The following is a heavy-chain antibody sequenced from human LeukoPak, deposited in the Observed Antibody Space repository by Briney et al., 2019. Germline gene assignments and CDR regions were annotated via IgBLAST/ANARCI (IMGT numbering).Heavy chain of an antibody. CDR3: ARDSIAVAGTDY. D-gene: IGHD6-19*01. CDR2: ISSSSSYI. CDR1: GFTFSTYA. V-gene: IGHV3-21*01. Sequence: PGGSLRLSCEASGFTFSTYAMNWVRQAPGKGLEWVSSISSSSSYIYYADSVKGRFTISRDNAKNSLYLQMNSLRAEDTAVYYCARDSIAVAGTDYWGQGTLVTVSS. J-gene: IGHJ4*02.